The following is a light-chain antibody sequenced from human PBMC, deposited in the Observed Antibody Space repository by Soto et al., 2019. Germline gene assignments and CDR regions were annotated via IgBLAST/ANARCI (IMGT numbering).Light chain of an antibody. CDR3: SSYTSSSTYV. CDR1: SSDIGAYKY. Sequence: SVLTQPASVSGSPGQSITVFCTGSSSDIGAYKYVSWYQQRPGKAPKLMIYDVSNRPSGVSSRFGGSKSGNTASLTISGLQAEDEADYYCSSYTSSSTYVFGTGTKVTV. J-gene: IGLJ1*01. CDR2: DVS. V-gene: IGLV2-14*01.